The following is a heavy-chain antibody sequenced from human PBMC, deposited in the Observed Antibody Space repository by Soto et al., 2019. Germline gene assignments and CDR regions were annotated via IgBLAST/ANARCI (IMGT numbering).Heavy chain of an antibody. J-gene: IGHJ4*02. Sequence: GGSLRLSCAASGFTFSSYGMHWVRQAPGKGLEWVAVISYDGSNKYYADSVKGRFTISRDNSKNTLYLQMNSLRAEDTAVYYCAKDSETTVTDYYFDYWGQGTLVTVSS. CDR3: AKDSETTVTDYYFDY. V-gene: IGHV3-30*18. D-gene: IGHD4-17*01. CDR2: ISYDGSNK. CDR1: GFTFSSYG.